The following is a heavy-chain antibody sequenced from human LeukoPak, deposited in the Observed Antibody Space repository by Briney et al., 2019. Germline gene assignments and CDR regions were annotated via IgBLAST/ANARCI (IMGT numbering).Heavy chain of an antibody. Sequence: SETLSLTCIVSGGSISSYSWNWIRQSPGKGLEWVGYISHSGTTSYNSYLRSRVTISVDTSKNQLSLKLTAVTAADTAVYYCARWDDSAWAFGNWGPGTLVTVSS. V-gene: IGHV4-59*08. CDR3: ARWDDSAWAFGN. D-gene: IGHD6-19*01. CDR2: ISHSGTT. CDR1: GGSISSYS. J-gene: IGHJ4*02.